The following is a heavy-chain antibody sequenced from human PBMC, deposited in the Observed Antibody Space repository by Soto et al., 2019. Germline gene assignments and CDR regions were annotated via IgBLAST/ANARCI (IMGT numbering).Heavy chain of an antibody. CDR3: ARVYDFWSGLP. V-gene: IGHV1-3*01. D-gene: IGHD3-3*01. CDR2: SNADSGNT. CDR1: GYTFTSYA. J-gene: IGHJ5*02. Sequence: ASVKVSCKASGYTFTSYAMHWVRQAPGQGLEWMGWSNADSGNTKYAQKFQGRVTMTRNTSISTAYMELSSLRSEDTAVYYCARVYDFWSGLPWGQGTLVTVSS.